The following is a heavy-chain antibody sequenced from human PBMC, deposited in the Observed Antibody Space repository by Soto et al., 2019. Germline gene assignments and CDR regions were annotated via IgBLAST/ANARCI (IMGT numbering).Heavy chain of an antibody. D-gene: IGHD3-10*01. J-gene: IGHJ5*02. CDR3: ARDEYYYGSGIRYVPPSKFDP. CDR2: INPSGGST. CDR1: GYTFTSYY. Sequence: GASVKVSCKASGYTFTSYYMHWVRQAPGQGLEWMGIINPSGGSTSYAQKFQGRVTMTRDTSTSTVYMELSSLRSEDTAVYYCARDEYYYGSGIRYVPPSKFDPWGQGTLVTVSS. V-gene: IGHV1-46*03.